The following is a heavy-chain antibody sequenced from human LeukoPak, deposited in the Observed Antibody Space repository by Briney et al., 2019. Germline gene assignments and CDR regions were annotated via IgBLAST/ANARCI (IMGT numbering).Heavy chain of an antibody. CDR2: IYYRGST. V-gene: IGHV4-39*02. CDR1: GGSISSTTYY. J-gene: IGHJ3*02. Sequence: SETLSLTCTVSGGSISSTTYYWGWIRQPPGKGLEWIGNIYYRGSTYYNPSLKSRVTISVDTSKNQFSLKVNSVTAADTAVYYCAREKTPIYMIWNAFDIWGQGTMVTVSS. D-gene: IGHD3-22*01. CDR3: AREKTPIYMIWNAFDI.